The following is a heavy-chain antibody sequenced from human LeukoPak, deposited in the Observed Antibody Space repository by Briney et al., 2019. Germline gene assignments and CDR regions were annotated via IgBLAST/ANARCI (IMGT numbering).Heavy chain of an antibody. V-gene: IGHV4-34*01. Sequence: SETLSLTCAVYGGSFSGYYWSWIRQPPGKGLEWIGEINHSGSTNYNPSLKSRVTISVGTSKNQFSLKLSSVTAADTAVYYCARGVRYYTYYYYYMDVWGKGTTVTVSS. D-gene: IGHD3-3*01. CDR1: GGSFSGYY. CDR2: INHSGST. CDR3: ARGVRYYTYYYYYMDV. J-gene: IGHJ6*03.